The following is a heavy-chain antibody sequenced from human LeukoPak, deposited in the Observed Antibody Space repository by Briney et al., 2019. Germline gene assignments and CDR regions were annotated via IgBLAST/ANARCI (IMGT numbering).Heavy chain of an antibody. V-gene: IGHV3-74*01. CDR1: GFTFSSYW. J-gene: IGHJ1*01. D-gene: IGHD2-15*01. CDR3: AAPSVVAAFQR. Sequence: GGSLRLFCAASGFTFSSYWMHWVRQLPGKGLVWVSRINSDGSSTSYADSVKGRFTISRDNAKNTLYLQMNSLRAEDTAVYFCAAPSVVAAFQRWGQGTLVTVSS. CDR2: INSDGSST.